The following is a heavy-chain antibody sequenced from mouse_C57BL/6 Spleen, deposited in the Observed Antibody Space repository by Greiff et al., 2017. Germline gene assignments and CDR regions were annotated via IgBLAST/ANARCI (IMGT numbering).Heavy chain of an antibody. CDR1: GFTFSDYG. Sequence: EVQLKESGGGLVKPGGSLKLSCAASGFTFSDYGMHWVRQAPETGLEWVAYISSGSSTIYYADTVKGRFTISRDNAKNTLFLQMTSLRSEDTAMYYCARGEAWFAYWGQGTLVTVSA. V-gene: IGHV5-17*01. CDR2: ISSGSSTI. J-gene: IGHJ3*01. CDR3: ARGEAWFAY.